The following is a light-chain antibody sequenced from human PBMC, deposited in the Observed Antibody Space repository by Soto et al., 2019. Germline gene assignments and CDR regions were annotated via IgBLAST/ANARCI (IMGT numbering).Light chain of an antibody. V-gene: IGLV2-8*01. Sequence: QSALTQPPSASGSPGQSVTISCTVTSSDVGGYNYVSWYQQYAGKAPKLMIYEVSKRPSGVPDRFSGSKSGNTASLTVSGLQAEDEADYYCSSYAGSNKSVFGTGTKVTVL. CDR1: SSDVGGYNY. J-gene: IGLJ1*01. CDR2: EVS. CDR3: SSYAGSNKSV.